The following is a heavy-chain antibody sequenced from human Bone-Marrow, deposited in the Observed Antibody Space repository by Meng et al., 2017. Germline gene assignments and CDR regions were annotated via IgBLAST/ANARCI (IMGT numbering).Heavy chain of an antibody. CDR3: ARDEDISAAGKLFVDY. D-gene: IGHD6-25*01. CDR2: INPKSGDT. Sequence: ASVKVSCKPSGYTFPDYYIHWVRRAPGQGLEWMGRINPKSGDTHYAQKFQARVTMTGDTSISTAYMELSGLRSDDTAMYYCARDEDISAAGKLFVDYWGQGTLVTVSS. CDR1: GYTFPDYY. V-gene: IGHV1-2*06. J-gene: IGHJ4*02.